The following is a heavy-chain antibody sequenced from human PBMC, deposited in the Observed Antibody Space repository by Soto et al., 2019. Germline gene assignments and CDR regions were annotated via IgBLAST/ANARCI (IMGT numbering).Heavy chain of an antibody. CDR1: GGSFSGYY. V-gene: IGHV4-34*01. CDR2: INHSGST. CDR3: ARGPGAAAAKGAFDI. D-gene: IGHD6-13*01. Sequence: SETLSLTCAVYGGSFSGYYWSWIRQPPGKGLEWIGEINHSGSTNYNPSLKSRVTISVDTSKNQFSLKLSSVTAADTAVYYCARGPGAAAAKGAFDIWGQGTMVTVSS. J-gene: IGHJ3*02.